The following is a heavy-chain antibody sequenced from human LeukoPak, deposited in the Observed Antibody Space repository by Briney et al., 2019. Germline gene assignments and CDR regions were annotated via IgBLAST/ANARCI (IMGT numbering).Heavy chain of an antibody. Sequence: GGSLRLSCAASGFTFSTYSMNWVRQAPGKGLEWVSTISGSSRYIYFADSVRGRFTISRDNAKNSLYLQMNSLRAEDTAVYYCAKLLRDLWPPDAFDIWGQGTMVTVSS. V-gene: IGHV3-21*04. CDR2: ISGSSRYI. J-gene: IGHJ3*02. D-gene: IGHD2-21*01. CDR3: AKLLRDLWPPDAFDI. CDR1: GFTFSTYS.